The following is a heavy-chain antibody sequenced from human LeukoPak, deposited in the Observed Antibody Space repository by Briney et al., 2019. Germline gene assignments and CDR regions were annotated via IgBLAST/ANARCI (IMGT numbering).Heavy chain of an antibody. CDR1: GFTVSTNY. D-gene: IGHD7-27*01. J-gene: IGHJ4*02. Sequence: GGSLRLSCAASGFTVSTNYMSWVRQAPGKGLEWVSSITSSSSSMYSADSVKGRLTISRDNAKNSLYLQMNSLRAEDTAVYYCARDLAWGGYWGQGTLVTISS. CDR2: ITSSSSSM. CDR3: ARDLAWGGY. V-gene: IGHV3-21*01.